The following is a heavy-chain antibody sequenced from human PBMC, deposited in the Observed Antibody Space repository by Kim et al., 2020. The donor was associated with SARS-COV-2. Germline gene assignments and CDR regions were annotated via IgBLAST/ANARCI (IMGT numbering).Heavy chain of an antibody. Sequence: SETLSLTCTVSGGSISNYYWSWIRQPAGKGLEWIGRIYTSGSTNYNPSLKSRVTMSVDTSKNQFSLKLSSVTAADTAVYYCARDPLTAYRLDAFDVWGQGTMVTVSS. CDR2: IYTSGST. CDR1: GGSISNYY. J-gene: IGHJ3*01. CDR3: ARDPLTAYRLDAFDV. D-gene: IGHD3-9*01. V-gene: IGHV4-4*07.